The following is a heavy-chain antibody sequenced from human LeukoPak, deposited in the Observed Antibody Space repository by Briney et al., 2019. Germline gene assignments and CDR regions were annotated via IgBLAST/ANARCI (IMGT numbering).Heavy chain of an antibody. CDR1: RFTFSSYA. J-gene: IGHJ4*02. CDR2: ISGSGGST. D-gene: IGHD5-24*01. CDR3: AKDSGGYNLLFDY. Sequence: GGSLRLSCAASRFTFSSYAMSWVRQAPGKGLEWVSAISGSGGSTYYADSVKGRFTISRDNSKNTLYLQMNSLRAGDTAVYYCAKDSGGYNLLFDYWGQGTLVTVSS. V-gene: IGHV3-23*01.